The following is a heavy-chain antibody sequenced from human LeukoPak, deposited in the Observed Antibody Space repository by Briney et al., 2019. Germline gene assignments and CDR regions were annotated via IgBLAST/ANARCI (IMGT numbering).Heavy chain of an antibody. CDR1: GGPINSHY. CDR2: IFYSGST. V-gene: IGHV4-59*11. J-gene: IGHJ4*02. Sequence: SETLSLTCTVSGGPINSHYWSWIRQPPGKGLEWIGYIFYSGSTKYNPSLKSRVTISVDRSKSQFSLKLNSVTAADTAVYYCARSTGWYAFTWGQGILVTVSS. D-gene: IGHD6-19*01. CDR3: ARSTGWYAFT.